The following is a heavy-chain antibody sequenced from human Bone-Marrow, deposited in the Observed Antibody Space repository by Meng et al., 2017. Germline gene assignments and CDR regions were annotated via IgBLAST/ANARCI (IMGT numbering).Heavy chain of an antibody. Sequence: QVQLQESGPGLVKPSPTLSLPCTVSGGSISSGDYYWSWIRQPPGRGLEWIGYIYYSGSTYYNPSLRSRVTISVDTSKNQFSLILTSVTAADTAVYFCARVETATTNPYFDYWGQGTLVTVSS. J-gene: IGHJ4*02. V-gene: IGHV4-30-4*01. CDR2: IYYSGST. CDR3: ARVETATTNPYFDY. CDR1: GGSISSGDYY. D-gene: IGHD5-24*01.